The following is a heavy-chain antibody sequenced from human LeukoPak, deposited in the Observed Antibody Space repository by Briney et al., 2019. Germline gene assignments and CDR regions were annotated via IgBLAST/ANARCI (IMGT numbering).Heavy chain of an antibody. CDR2: IYHSGST. J-gene: IGHJ6*04. V-gene: IGHV4-4*02. D-gene: IGHD2-2*01. CDR1: GGSISSSNW. Sequence: SETLSLTCAVSGGSISSSNWWSWVRQPPGNGLEWIGEIYHSGSTNYNPSLKSRVTISVDKSKNQFSLKLSSVTAADTAVYYCAREWYYCSSTSCYFYYGMDVWGKGTTVTVSS. CDR3: AREWYYCSSTSCYFYYGMDV.